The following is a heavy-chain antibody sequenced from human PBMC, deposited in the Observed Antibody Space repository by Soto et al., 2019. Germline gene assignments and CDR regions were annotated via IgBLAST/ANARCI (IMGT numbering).Heavy chain of an antibody. CDR2: ISGSGGST. J-gene: IGHJ6*02. CDR3: AKLGQQRDYYYGMDV. Sequence: PGGSLRLSCAASGFTFSGYAMSWVRQAPGKGLEWVSAISGSGGSTYYADSVKGRFTISRDNSKNTLYLQMNSLRAEDTAVYYCAKLGQQRDYYYGMDVWGQGTTVTAP. D-gene: IGHD6-13*01. CDR1: GFTFSGYA. V-gene: IGHV3-23*01.